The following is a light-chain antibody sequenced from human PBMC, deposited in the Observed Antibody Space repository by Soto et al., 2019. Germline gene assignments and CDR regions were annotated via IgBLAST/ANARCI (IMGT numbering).Light chain of an antibody. V-gene: IGLV2-14*01. CDR2: EVS. J-gene: IGLJ1*01. CDR3: SSYTSSSTLENV. CDR1: SSDVGGHNY. Sequence: QSALTQPASVSGSPGQSITISCTGTSSDVGGHNYVSWYQQHPGKAPKLMIYEVSNRPSGVSNRFSGSKSGNTASLTISGLQAEDEADYYCSSYTSSSTLENVFGTGTKVTVL.